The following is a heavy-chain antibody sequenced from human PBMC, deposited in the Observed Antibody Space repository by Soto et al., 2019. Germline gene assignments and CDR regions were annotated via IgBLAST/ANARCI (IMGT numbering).Heavy chain of an antibody. CDR3: ATANWSHHYFGP. J-gene: IGHJ5*02. V-gene: IGHV4-34*01. Sequence: QVRLQQWGTGLLKSSETLSLTCAVYGGSFSGYYWSWLRQPPGKGLEWIGEINHSGSTNYNPSLKSRLTISVDTSNNQFSLKLTSITAADTGVYYCATANWSHHYFGPWGQGTIVTVSS. D-gene: IGHD1-1*01. CDR2: INHSGST. CDR1: GGSFSGYY.